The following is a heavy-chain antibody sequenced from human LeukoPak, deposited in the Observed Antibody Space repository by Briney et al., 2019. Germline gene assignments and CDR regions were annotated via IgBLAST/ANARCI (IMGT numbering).Heavy chain of an antibody. CDR3: AKWGDYDVLTGYYVPDY. J-gene: IGHJ4*02. D-gene: IGHD3-9*01. CDR2: ILGNGVTT. Sequence: GASLRLSCAASGYTFSNYALSWVRQAQGKGLEWVSAILGNGVTTYYADSVNGRFTVSRDNSKSTLYLQMNTLRAEDTALYYCAKWGDYDVLTGYYVPDYWGQGTLVTVSS. CDR1: GYTFSNYA. V-gene: IGHV3-23*01.